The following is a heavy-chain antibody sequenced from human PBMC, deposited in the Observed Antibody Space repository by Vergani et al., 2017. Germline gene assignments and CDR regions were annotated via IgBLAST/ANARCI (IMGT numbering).Heavy chain of an antibody. V-gene: IGHV5-51*01. CDR3: ARHTTYTDS. D-gene: IGHD1-1*01. J-gene: IGHJ5*01. CDR1: EYSFGNYW. CDR2: IYPADSDT. Sequence: EVELVQSGPEMRKPGESLKISCKGSEYSFGNYWIGWVRQMPGKGLEWMGIIYPADSDTRYSPSFQGQVTISADKSSSTAFLQWVSLKASDTALYYCARHTTYTDSWGQGTLVTVSS.